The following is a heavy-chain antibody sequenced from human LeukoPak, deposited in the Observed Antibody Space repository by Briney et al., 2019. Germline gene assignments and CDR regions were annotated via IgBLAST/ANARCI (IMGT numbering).Heavy chain of an antibody. D-gene: IGHD1-1*01. CDR2: TNPSDATT. J-gene: IGHJ4*02. V-gene: IGHV1-46*01. Sequence: ASVKVSCTASGYTFTSYYIHCFRQAPGQGLEWMGITNPSDATTTYAQKFQGRLTITRDTCTSTGYMDLSGLRSEDTAVSYCARGGSGTTPFDHWGQGTLVTVSS. CDR3: ARGGSGTTPFDH. CDR1: GYTFTSYY.